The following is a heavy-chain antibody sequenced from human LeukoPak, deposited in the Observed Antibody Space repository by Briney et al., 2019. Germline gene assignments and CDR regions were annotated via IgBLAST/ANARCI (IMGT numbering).Heavy chain of an antibody. V-gene: IGHV1-18*01. J-gene: IGHJ5*02. CDR2: ISVYNGNT. D-gene: IGHD3-3*01. Sequence: ASVKVSCKASGYIFTNYGISWVRQAPGQGLEWMGWISVYNGNTNSAQNLQGRVTMTTDTSTSIIYMELKMLRSEDTALAYCARVRCYDFWSGYCNWFDPWGEGTLVTVSS. CDR1: GYIFTNYG. CDR3: ARVRCYDFWSGYCNWFDP.